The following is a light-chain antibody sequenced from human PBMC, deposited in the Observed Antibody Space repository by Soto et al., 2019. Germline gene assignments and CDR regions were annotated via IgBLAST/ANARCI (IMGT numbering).Light chain of an antibody. CDR3: AAWDDSLSVL. J-gene: IGLJ2*01. V-gene: IGLV1-47*01. Sequence: QSVLTQPPSASGTPGQRVTISCSGSSSNIGSNYVFWHQQLPGTAPKLLIFRNNQRPSGVPDRFSGSKSGTSASLAISGLRSEDEADYYCAAWDDSLSVLFGGGTKLTV. CDR1: SSNIGSNY. CDR2: RNN.